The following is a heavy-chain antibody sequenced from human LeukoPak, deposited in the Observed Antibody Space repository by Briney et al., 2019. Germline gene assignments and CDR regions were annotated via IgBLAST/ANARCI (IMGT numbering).Heavy chain of an antibody. CDR3: AIYGSGSYYYYYYYMDV. Sequence: PGGSLRLSCAASGFTFSSYGMHWVRQAPGKGLEWVAFIRYDGSNKYYADSVKGRFTISRDNSKNTLYLQMNSLRAEDTAVYYCAIYGSGSYYYYYYYMDVWGKGTTVTISS. CDR2: IRYDGSNK. V-gene: IGHV3-30*02. D-gene: IGHD3-10*01. CDR1: GFTFSSYG. J-gene: IGHJ6*03.